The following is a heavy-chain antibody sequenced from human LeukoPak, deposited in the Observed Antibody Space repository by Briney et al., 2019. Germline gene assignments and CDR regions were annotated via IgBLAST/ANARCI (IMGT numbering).Heavy chain of an antibody. V-gene: IGHV3-21*01. CDR2: ISSSSSYI. Sequence: GGSLRLSCAASGFTFSTYEMNWVRQAPGKGLEWVSCISSSSSYIYYADSVKGRFTISRDNAKNSLYLQMNSLRVEDTAVYYCARAHNWKYGTFDYWGQGTLVTVSS. D-gene: IGHD1-7*01. J-gene: IGHJ4*02. CDR3: ARAHNWKYGTFDY. CDR1: GFTFSTYE.